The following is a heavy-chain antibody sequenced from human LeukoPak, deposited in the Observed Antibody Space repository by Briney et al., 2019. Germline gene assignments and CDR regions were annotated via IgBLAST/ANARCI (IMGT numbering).Heavy chain of an antibody. CDR1: GFIFTTYA. V-gene: IGHV3-23*01. D-gene: IGHD3-22*01. CDR3: TTHFITKLED. Sequence: PGGSLRLSCAASGFIFTTYARSWVRRTPRKRPEWVAGISSSDGTTYYAYSVKGHFTISRDNSKNTVYLQMNSLRAEHTAVYYCTTHFITKLEDWGQGTLVTVSS. CDR2: ISSSDGTT. J-gene: IGHJ4*02.